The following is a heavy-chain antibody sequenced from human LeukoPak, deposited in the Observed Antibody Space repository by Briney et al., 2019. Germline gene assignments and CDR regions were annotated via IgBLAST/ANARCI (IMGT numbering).Heavy chain of an antibody. CDR2: IKADGGEK. CDR1: GFTFGSYS. J-gene: IGHJ4*02. CDR3: ARGGAARPDF. Sequence: PGGSLRLSCAASGFTFGSYSMTWVRQTPGKGLEWVAKIKADGGEKDHVASVKGRFTISRDNAKNSLYLQMNSLRVEDTAVYYCARGGAARPDFWGQGTLVTVS. V-gene: IGHV3-7*01. D-gene: IGHD6-6*01.